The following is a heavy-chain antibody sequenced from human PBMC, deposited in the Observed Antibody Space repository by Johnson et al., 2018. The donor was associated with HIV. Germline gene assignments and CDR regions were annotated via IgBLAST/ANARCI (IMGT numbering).Heavy chain of an antibody. CDR1: GFTVSSNY. CDR2: IYIGGST. J-gene: IGHJ3*02. D-gene: IGHD5-12*01. Sequence: VQLVESGGGLIQPGGSLRLSCAAPGFTVSSNYMSWVRQAPGKGLEWVSVIYIGGSTSYADSVTGRFTISRDNSKNTLYLQMNRLRAEDTAVYYCAREGGYSGYEGVGHTNDAFDIWGQGTMVTVSS. CDR3: AREGGYSGYEGVGHTNDAFDI. V-gene: IGHV3-53*01.